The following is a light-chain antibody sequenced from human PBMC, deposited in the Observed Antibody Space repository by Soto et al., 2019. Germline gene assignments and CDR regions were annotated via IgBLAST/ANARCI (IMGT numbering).Light chain of an antibody. CDR2: DNN. CDR3: ATWDGSQPGEG. Sequence: QSVLTQSPSVSAAPGQQVTISCSGSSSNIGNNYVSWYQQLPGTAPKLLIYDNNKRPSGIPDRFSGSKSGTSGTRAITGRQTGEEADYYCATWDGSQPGEGFGGGTKVTDL. J-gene: IGLJ2*01. V-gene: IGLV1-51*01. CDR1: SSNIGNNY.